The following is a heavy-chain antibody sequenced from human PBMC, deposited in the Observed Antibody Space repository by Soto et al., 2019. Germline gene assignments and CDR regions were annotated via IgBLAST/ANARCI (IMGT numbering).Heavy chain of an antibody. J-gene: IGHJ4*02. Sequence: GGSLRLSCAASGFTFSSYSMHWVRQAPGKGLEWVAVISYDGSNKYYADSVKGRFTISRDNSKNTLYLQMNSLRAEDTAVYYCARGGGVQLWLRRPIDYWGQGTLVTVSS. CDR3: ARGGGVQLWLRRPIDY. V-gene: IGHV3-30*03. CDR1: GFTFSSYS. D-gene: IGHD5-18*01. CDR2: ISYDGSNK.